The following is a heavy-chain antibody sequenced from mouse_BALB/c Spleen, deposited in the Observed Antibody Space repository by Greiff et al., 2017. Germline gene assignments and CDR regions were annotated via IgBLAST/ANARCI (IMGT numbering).Heavy chain of an antibody. D-gene: IGHD1-1*01. CDR2: INPYNAGT. V-gene: IGHV1-14*01. Sequence: QLQQSGPELVKPGASVKMSCTASGYTFTSYVMHWVKQKPGQGLEWIGYINPYNAGTKYNEKFKGKATLTSDKSSSTAYMELSSLTSEDSAVYYCASGLLRYFDVWGAGTTVTVAA. CDR1: GYTFTSYV. J-gene: IGHJ1*01. CDR3: ASGLLRYFDV.